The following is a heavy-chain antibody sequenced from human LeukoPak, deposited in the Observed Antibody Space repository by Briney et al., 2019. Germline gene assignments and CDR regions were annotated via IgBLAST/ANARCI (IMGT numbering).Heavy chain of an antibody. CDR3: AKTSDDFWSGFLGY. Sequence: GGSLRLSCAASGFTFSSYAMSWVRQAPGKGLEWVSAISGSGGSTYYADSMKGRFTISRDNSKNTLYLQMNSLRAEDTAVYYCAKTSDDFWSGFLGYWGQGTLVTVSS. J-gene: IGHJ4*02. D-gene: IGHD3-3*01. CDR2: ISGSGGST. CDR1: GFTFSSYA. V-gene: IGHV3-23*01.